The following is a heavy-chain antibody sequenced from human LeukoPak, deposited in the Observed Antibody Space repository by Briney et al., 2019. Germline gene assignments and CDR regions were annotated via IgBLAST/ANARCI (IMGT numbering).Heavy chain of an antibody. V-gene: IGHV4-59*08. CDR1: GGSISSHY. CDR3: ARQADDSSSSLVYFDY. J-gene: IGHJ4*02. D-gene: IGHD6-6*01. CDR2: IYYSGTT. Sequence: PSEILSLTCAVSGGSISSHYWSWIRQPPGKGLGWIGFIYYSGTTKYNPSLKSRVTISADTSKNQFSLKLSSVTAADTAVYYCARQADDSSSSLVYFDYWGQGTLDTVSS.